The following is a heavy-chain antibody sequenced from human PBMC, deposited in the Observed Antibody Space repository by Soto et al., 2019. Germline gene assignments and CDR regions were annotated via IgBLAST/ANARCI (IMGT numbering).Heavy chain of an antibody. J-gene: IGHJ6*02. Sequence: SVKVSCKASGGTFSSYATSWVRQAPGQGLEWMGGIIPISDTTNYAQKFQGRVTITADESTSTAYMELSSLRSEDTAVYYCARSQGSSTSLEIYYYYYYGMDVWGQGTTVTVSS. CDR1: GGTFSSYA. D-gene: IGHD2-2*01. CDR2: IIPISDTT. CDR3: ARSQGSSTSLEIYYYYYYGMDV. V-gene: IGHV1-69*13.